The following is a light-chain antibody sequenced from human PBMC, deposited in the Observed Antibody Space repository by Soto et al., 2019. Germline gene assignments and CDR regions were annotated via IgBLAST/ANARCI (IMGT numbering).Light chain of an antibody. Sequence: ALTQPASVSGSPGQSITISCTGTSSDVGGYNYVSWYQQHPGKAPKLMIYEVSNRPSGVSNRFSGSKSGNTAPLTISGLQAEDEADYYCSSYTSSSTYVFGTGTKVTVL. CDR1: SSDVGGYNY. CDR3: SSYTSSSTYV. J-gene: IGLJ1*01. V-gene: IGLV2-14*01. CDR2: EVS.